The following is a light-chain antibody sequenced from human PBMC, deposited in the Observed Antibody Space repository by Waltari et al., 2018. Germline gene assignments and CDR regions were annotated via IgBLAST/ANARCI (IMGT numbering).Light chain of an antibody. J-gene: IGLJ3*02. CDR3: NSFTSGNTWV. CDR1: SSHVGRYNR. V-gene: IGLV2-18*02. Sequence: QSALTQPPSVSGPPGQSATVSCTAPSSHVGRYNRVSWSQHPPGPAPKPLIYEVTNRPSGVPDRFSGSKSGNTASLTISGLQAEDEGDYYCNSFTSGNTWVFGGGTKLTVL. CDR2: EVT.